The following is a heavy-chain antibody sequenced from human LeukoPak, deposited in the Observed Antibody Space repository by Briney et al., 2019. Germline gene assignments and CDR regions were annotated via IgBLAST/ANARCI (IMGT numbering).Heavy chain of an antibody. J-gene: IGHJ1*01. CDR2: INHSGST. CDR1: GGSFSGYC. D-gene: IGHD1-14*01. Sequence: PSETLSLTCAVYGGSFSGYCWSWIHQPPGTGLEWMGEINHSGSTNYNPSLKRRVSISVDTSKNQFSLKLSSVTAADPAVSYRASGRRYDRDLQHWGQSTLVTGSS. V-gene: IGHV4-34*01. CDR3: ASGRRYDRDLQH.